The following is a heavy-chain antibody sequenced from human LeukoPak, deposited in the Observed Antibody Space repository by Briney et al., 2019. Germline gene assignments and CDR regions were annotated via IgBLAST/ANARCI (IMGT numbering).Heavy chain of an antibody. D-gene: IGHD6-6*01. V-gene: IGHV3-74*01. CDR3: AREYSSWFDY. CDR2: INGDGRTT. CDR1: GFTFSSYW. Sequence: QPGGSLTLSCAASGFTFSSYWMHWVRQAPGKGLVWVSRINGDGRTTTYADSVRGRFTISRDNAKNTLYLQMNSLRAEDTAVYYCAREYSSWFDYWGQGTLVSVSS. J-gene: IGHJ4*02.